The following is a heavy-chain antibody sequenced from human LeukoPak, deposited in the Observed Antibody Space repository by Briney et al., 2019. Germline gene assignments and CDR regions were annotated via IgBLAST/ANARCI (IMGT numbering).Heavy chain of an antibody. CDR1: GFTFSGST. Sequence: GGSLRLSCAASGFTFSGSTMHWVRQASGKGLEWVGRIRNKANNYATACTESVKGRFTISRDDSKNTAYLQMNSLKTEDTAVYYCTGQPNYGDYPNWGQGTLVTVSS. CDR2: IRNKANNYAT. D-gene: IGHD4-17*01. CDR3: TGQPNYGDYPN. J-gene: IGHJ4*02. V-gene: IGHV3-73*01.